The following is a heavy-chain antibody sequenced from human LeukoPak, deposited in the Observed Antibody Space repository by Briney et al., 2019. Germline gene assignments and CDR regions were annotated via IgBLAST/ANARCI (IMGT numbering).Heavy chain of an antibody. CDR3: ARDSPNSDGSPYQLLFHGYYGMDV. D-gene: IGHD2-2*01. V-gene: IGHV1-69*13. Sequence: ASVKVSCKASGGTFSSYAISWVRQAPGQGLEWMGGIIPIFDTANYAQKFQGRVTITADESTSTAYMELSSLRSEDTAVYYCARDSPNSDGSPYQLLFHGYYGMDVWGQGTTVTVSS. J-gene: IGHJ6*02. CDR1: GGTFSSYA. CDR2: IIPIFDTA.